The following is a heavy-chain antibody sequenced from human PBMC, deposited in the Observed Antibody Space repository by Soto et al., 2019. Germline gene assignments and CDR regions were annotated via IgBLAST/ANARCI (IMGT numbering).Heavy chain of an antibody. CDR1: GFSLTDARMG. J-gene: IGHJ4*02. Sequence: SGPTLVNPTDTLTLTCSVSGFSLTDARMGVSWIRQAPGKALEWLAHITSNDDKSYSTSLKSRLTISKDTSKSQVVLRMTNMDALYTGRYYCARALFYSDSDGYYFEFDYWGPGTLVAVSS. D-gene: IGHD3-22*01. CDR3: ARALFYSDSDGYYFEFDY. CDR2: ITSNDDK. V-gene: IGHV2-26*01.